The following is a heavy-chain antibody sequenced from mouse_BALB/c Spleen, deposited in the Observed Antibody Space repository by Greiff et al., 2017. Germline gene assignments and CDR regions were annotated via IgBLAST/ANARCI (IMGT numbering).Heavy chain of an antibody. CDR2: ISYDGSN. Sequence: DVQLQESGPGLVKPSQSLSLTCSVTGYSITSGYYWNWIRQFPGNKLEWMGYISYDGSNNYNPSLKNRISITRDTSKNQFFLKLNSVTTEDTATYYCARGRENYFDYWGQGTTLTVSS. V-gene: IGHV3-6*02. J-gene: IGHJ2*01. CDR1: GYSITSGYY. CDR3: ARGRENYFDY. D-gene: IGHD1-1*01.